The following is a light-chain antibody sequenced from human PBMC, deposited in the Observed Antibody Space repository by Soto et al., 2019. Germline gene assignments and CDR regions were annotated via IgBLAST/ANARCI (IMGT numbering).Light chain of an antibody. J-gene: IGLJ2*01. Sequence: QPVLTQPASVSGSPGQSITISCTGTSSTVGSDNLVSWYQQHPGKAPKLMIYEGSQRPSGVSNRFSGSKSGYTASLTISGLQAEDEADYYCCSYGYTSVVFGGGTKVTVL. CDR2: EGS. CDR1: SSTVGSDNL. CDR3: CSYGYTSVV. V-gene: IGLV2-23*01.